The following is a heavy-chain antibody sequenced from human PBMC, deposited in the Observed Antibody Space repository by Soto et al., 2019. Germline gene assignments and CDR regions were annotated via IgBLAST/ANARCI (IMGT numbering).Heavy chain of an antibody. D-gene: IGHD3-10*01. CDR3: ARGQLVWYGDLTPYYRDMDV. V-gene: IGHV4-34*01. Sequence: SETLSLTCAFYGGSFDDFYWSWVRQSPGKGLEWIGEISHDGGTNYSPSLASRISISADTSKNQFSLHLKSVTAADTGLYYCARGQLVWYGDLTPYYRDMDVWGQGTTVTVSS. CDR1: GGSFDDFY. CDR2: ISHDGGT. J-gene: IGHJ6*02.